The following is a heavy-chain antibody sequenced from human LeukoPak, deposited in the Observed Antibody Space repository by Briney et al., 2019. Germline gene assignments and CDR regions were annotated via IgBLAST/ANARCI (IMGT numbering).Heavy chain of an antibody. CDR3: ARDENYGWFDP. CDR1: GFTFSSYW. Sequence: GGSLRLSCAASGFTFSSYWMSWVRQAPGKGLEWVANIKKAGSEKYYVYSVKGRFTISRDNAKNSLYLQMNSIGAEATADYYCARDENYGWFDPWGQGTLVSVSS. V-gene: IGHV3-7*01. CDR2: IKKAGSEK. D-gene: IGHD1-7*01. J-gene: IGHJ5*02.